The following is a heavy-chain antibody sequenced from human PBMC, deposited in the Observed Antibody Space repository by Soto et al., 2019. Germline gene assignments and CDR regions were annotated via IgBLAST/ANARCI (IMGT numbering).Heavy chain of an antibody. Sequence: GASVKVSCKASGYTFTSYYMHWERQAPGQGLEWMGIINPSGGSTSYAQKFQGRVTMTRDTSTSTVYMELSSLRSEDTAVYYCARWVLISRVDTAMAHFDYWGQGTLVTVSS. CDR3: ARWVLISRVDTAMAHFDY. V-gene: IGHV1-46*01. J-gene: IGHJ4*02. D-gene: IGHD5-18*01. CDR2: INPSGGST. CDR1: GYTFTSYY.